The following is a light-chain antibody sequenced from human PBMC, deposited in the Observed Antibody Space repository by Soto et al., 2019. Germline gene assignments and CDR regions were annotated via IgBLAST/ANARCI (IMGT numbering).Light chain of an antibody. CDR2: AVT. Sequence: QSVLTQPASVSGSPGQRITISCTGTSSDVGGYNYVSWYQHHPGKAPKVMIYAVTNRPSGVSNRFSGSKSGNTASLTISGLQAEDEADYYCCSYTGNKVFVFGTGTKVTVL. J-gene: IGLJ1*01. CDR1: SSDVGGYNY. CDR3: CSYTGNKVFV. V-gene: IGLV2-14*01.